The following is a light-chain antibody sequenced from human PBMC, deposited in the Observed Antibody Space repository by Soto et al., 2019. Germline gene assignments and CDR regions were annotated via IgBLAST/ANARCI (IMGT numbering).Light chain of an antibody. CDR1: QGISTY. Sequence: DTQMIQSPSSLSASIGDRVTITCRASQGISTYLGWYQQKPGKVPKSLIYSASNLQSGVPSRFSASGSGTEFTLTITDMQPDDFATYYCQQYYRYPWMFGQGTKVEIK. CDR2: SAS. J-gene: IGKJ1*01. CDR3: QQYYRYPWM. V-gene: IGKV1-16*01.